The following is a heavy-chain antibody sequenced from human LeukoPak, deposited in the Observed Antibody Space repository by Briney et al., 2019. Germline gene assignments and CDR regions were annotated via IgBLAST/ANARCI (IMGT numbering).Heavy chain of an antibody. Sequence: PGGSLRLSCSASGFTFSSYALHWVRQAPGKGLEYVSAISSNGGSTYYADSVKGRFTISRDNSKNTLCLQMSSLRAEDTAVYYCVKDRCSSTSCSIPWFDPWGQGTLVTVSS. CDR3: VKDRCSSTSCSIPWFDP. J-gene: IGHJ5*02. CDR1: GFTFSSYA. V-gene: IGHV3-64D*06. CDR2: ISSNGGST. D-gene: IGHD2-2*01.